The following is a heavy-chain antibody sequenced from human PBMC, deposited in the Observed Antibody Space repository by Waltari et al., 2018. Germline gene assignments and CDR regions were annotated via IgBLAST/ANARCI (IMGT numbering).Heavy chain of an antibody. CDR2: ISYNGNDK. CDR1: GLPLSSYA. J-gene: IGHJ4*02. Sequence: QVQLVESGGGAFQSGMSLRLSCAATGLPLSSYAMHWVRQAPGKGLEWVAVISYNGNDKYYTDSVKGRFTISRDNSKNTLYLQMNSLRPEDTAVYYCAKVPGTSQLYYLDNWGQGTLVTVSS. V-gene: IGHV3-30*18. D-gene: IGHD1-1*01. CDR3: AKVPGTSQLYYLDN.